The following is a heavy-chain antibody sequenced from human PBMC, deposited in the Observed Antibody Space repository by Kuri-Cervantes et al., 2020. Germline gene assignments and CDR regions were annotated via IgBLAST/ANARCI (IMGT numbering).Heavy chain of an antibody. V-gene: IGHV3-30*02. J-gene: IGHJ4*02. Sequence: GESLKISCGASGFTFSSHGMHWVRQAPGKGLEWVAFIRYDGNNKYYADSVKGRFTVSRDNSKNTLLLQMDSLGAEDTALYYCTKERKDDYSNFRGVGDWGQGTLVTVSS. CDR2: IRYDGNNK. CDR3: TKERKDDYSNFRGVGD. CDR1: GFTFSSHG. D-gene: IGHD4-11*01.